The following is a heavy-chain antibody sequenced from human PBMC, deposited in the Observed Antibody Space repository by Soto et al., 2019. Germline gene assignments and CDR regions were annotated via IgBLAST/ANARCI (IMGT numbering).Heavy chain of an antibody. CDR2: ISVSGGST. J-gene: IGHJ4*02. CDR1: GFTFSSYA. CDR3: AKGYSYDFWSGYYLTLDY. V-gene: IGHV3-23*01. D-gene: IGHD3-3*01. Sequence: PGGSLRLSCAASGFTFSSYAMSWVRQAPGKGLEWVSAISVSGGSTYYADSVKGRFTISRDNSKNMLYLQMNSLRAEDTAVYYCAKGYSYDFWSGYYLTLDYWGQGTLVTVPQ.